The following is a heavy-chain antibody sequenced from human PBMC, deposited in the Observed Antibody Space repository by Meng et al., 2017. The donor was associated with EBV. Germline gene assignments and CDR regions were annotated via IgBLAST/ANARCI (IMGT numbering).Heavy chain of an antibody. CDR3: ARETSGYDFNWFDP. CDR1: GYTFTSYG. Sequence: QVQRLQSGGEGKKLGASVKVSCKASGYTFTSYGISWVRQAPGQGLEWMGWISAYNGNTNYAQKLQGRVTMTTDTSTSTAYMELRSLRSDDTAVYYCARETSGYDFNWFDPWGQGTLVTVSS. V-gene: IGHV1-18*01. D-gene: IGHD5-12*01. J-gene: IGHJ5*02. CDR2: ISAYNGNT.